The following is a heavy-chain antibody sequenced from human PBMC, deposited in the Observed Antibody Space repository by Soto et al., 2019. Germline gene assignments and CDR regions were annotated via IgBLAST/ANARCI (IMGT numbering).Heavy chain of an antibody. J-gene: IGHJ6*03. V-gene: IGHV1-3*01. Sequence: ASVKVSCKASGYTFTSYAMHWVRQAPGQRLEWMGWINAGNGNTKYSQKFQGRVTITRDTSASTAYMELSSLRSEDTAVYYCARDGVATIIYYYYYMDVWGKETTVTVSS. D-gene: IGHD5-12*01. CDR3: ARDGVATIIYYYYYMDV. CDR1: GYTFTSYA. CDR2: INAGNGNT.